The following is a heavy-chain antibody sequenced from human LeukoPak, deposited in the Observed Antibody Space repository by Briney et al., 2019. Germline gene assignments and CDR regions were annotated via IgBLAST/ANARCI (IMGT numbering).Heavy chain of an antibody. J-gene: IGHJ6*03. CDR3: AKGGGYSYENYYYYMDV. CDR2: IRYDGNNK. CDR1: GSTFSTYG. V-gene: IGHV3-30*02. D-gene: IGHD5-18*01. Sequence: GGSLRLSCAASGSTFSTYGMNWVPQAPGKGLEWVAFIRYDGNNKDYADSEKGRFTISRDNSKNTLYLQMNSLRAEDTAVYYCAKGGGYSYENYYYYMDVWGKGTTVTVSS.